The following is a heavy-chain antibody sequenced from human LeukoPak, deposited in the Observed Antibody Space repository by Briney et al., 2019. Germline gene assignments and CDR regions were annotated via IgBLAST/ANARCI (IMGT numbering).Heavy chain of an antibody. D-gene: IGHD3-22*01. Sequence: ESGPTLVKPPQTLTLTCTFSGFSLTTGGVRVGWIRQPPGTALEWLPLINWDDQKVYSPSLQSRLSITKDTSKNQVVLTMTNVDPVDTATYYCAHRRDSSGYQYRYWFAPWGQGTLVTVSS. J-gene: IGHJ5*02. V-gene: IGHV2-5*02. CDR3: AHRRDSSGYQYRYWFAP. CDR2: INWDDQK. CDR1: GFSLTTGGVR.